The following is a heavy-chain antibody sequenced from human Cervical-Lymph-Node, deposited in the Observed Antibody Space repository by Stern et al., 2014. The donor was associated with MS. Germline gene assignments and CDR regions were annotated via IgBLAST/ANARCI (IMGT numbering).Heavy chain of an antibody. J-gene: IGHJ6*02. CDR3: AREVAGHRLGMMDV. Sequence: QVQLGQSGAEVKKPGASVQVSCKASGYTFTTYYMHWGRQAPGQGLEWMGIINPSGGSTRYAQKFQGRVTMTRDTSTSTVYMELSSLRSEDTAVYYCAREVAGHRLGMMDVWGQGTTVTVSS. D-gene: IGHD6-19*01. CDR1: GYTFTTYY. CDR2: INPSGGST. V-gene: IGHV1-46*01.